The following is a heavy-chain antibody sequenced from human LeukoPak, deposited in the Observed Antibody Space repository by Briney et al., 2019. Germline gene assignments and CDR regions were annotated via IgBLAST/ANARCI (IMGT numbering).Heavy chain of an antibody. CDR2: IFYSGSI. CDR3: ARVYYSNSYDYWYFDL. CDR1: GGSISSYY. D-gene: IGHD6-13*01. J-gene: IGHJ2*01. Sequence: SETLSPTCTVSGGSISSYYWSWIRQPPGKGLEWIGYIFYSGSINYNPSLKSRVTISVDTSKNQFSLKLSSVTAADTAVYYCARVYYSNSYDYWYFDLWGRGTLVTVSS. V-gene: IGHV4-59*01.